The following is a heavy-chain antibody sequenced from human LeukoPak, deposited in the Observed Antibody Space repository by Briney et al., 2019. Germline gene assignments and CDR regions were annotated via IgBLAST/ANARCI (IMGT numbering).Heavy chain of an antibody. V-gene: IGHV3-11*01. D-gene: IGHD3-10*01. Sequence: PGGSLRLSCAASGFTFRDYYMSWIRQAPGKGLELVSYISSSGSIRYSADSVKGRFTISRDNAQNSLYLQMNSLRAEDTAVYYCARGVVRDYASDYWGQGTLVTVSS. J-gene: IGHJ4*02. CDR3: ARGVVRDYASDY. CDR1: GFTFRDYY. CDR2: ISSSGSIR.